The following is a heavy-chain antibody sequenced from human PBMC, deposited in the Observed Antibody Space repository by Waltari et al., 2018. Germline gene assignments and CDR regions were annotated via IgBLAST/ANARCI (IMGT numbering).Heavy chain of an antibody. CDR2: IYHSGST. V-gene: IGHV4-38-2*01. J-gene: IGHJ3*01. CDR1: GYSISSGYY. Sequence: QVQLQESGPGLVKPSETLSLTCAVSGYSISSGYYWGWIRQPPGQGLDWIGSIYHSGSTYYNPSLKSRVTISVDTSKNQFSLKLSSVTAADTAVYYCARSQPLMAVWGQGTMVTVSS. D-gene: IGHD1-1*01. CDR3: ARSQPLMAV.